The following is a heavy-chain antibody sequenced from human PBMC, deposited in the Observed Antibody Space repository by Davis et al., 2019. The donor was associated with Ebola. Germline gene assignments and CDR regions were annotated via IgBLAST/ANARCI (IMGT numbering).Heavy chain of an antibody. D-gene: IGHD3-10*01. Sequence: ASVKVSCKASGYTFTSYGISWVRQAPGQGLEWMGWISAYNGNTNYAQKLQGRVTMTTDTSTSTAYMELSRLRSDDTAVYYCAREGIYGSGSYYHWYFDFWGRGTLVTVSS. J-gene: IGHJ2*01. V-gene: IGHV1-18*01. CDR3: AREGIYGSGSYYHWYFDF. CDR2: ISAYNGNT. CDR1: GYTFTSYG.